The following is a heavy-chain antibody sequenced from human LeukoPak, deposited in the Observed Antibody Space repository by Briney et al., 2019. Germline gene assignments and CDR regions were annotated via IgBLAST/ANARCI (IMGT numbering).Heavy chain of an antibody. CDR3: ARHRGYYDILTGYPLPVGYFDY. D-gene: IGHD3-9*01. CDR1: GGSISSYY. Sequence: SETLSLTCTVSGGSISSYYWSWIRQPPGRGRAGIGYIYYSGSTNYNPSLKSRVTISVDTSKNQFSLKLSSVTAADTAVYYCARHRGYYDILTGYPLPVGYFDYWGQGTLVTVSS. V-gene: IGHV4-59*08. CDR2: IYYSGST. J-gene: IGHJ4*02.